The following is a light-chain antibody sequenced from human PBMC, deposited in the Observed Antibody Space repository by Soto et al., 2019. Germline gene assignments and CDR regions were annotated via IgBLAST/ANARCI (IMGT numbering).Light chain of an antibody. Sequence: EIVLTQSPGTLSLSPGERATLSCRASQSVSSSYLAWYQQKPGQAPRLLIYGASSRATGIPDRFSGSGSGTDFTLTISRLEPEDFAVYYCQQYGSSPRPGYSNNMYTFGQGTKLEIK. V-gene: IGKV3-20*01. J-gene: IGKJ2*01. CDR1: QSVSSSY. CDR3: QQYGSSPRPGYSNNMYT. CDR2: GAS.